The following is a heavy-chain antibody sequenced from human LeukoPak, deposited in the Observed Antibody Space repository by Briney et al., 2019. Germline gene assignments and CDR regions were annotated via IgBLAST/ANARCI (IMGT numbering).Heavy chain of an antibody. V-gene: IGHV4-59*01. Sequence: SETLSLTCTVSGGSISSYYWSWIRQPPGKGLEWIGYIYYSGSTNCNPSLKSRVTISVDTSKNQFSLKLSSVTAADTAVYYCARDHPSLGLWGQGTLVTVSS. CDR2: IYYSGST. CDR1: GGSISSYY. CDR3: ARDHPSLGL. J-gene: IGHJ4*02.